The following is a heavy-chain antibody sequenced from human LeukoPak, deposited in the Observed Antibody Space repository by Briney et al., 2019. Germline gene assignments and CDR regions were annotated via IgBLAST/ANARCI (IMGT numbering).Heavy chain of an antibody. V-gene: IGHV6-1*01. Sequence: SQTLSLTCAISGDSVSSNSAAWNWIRQSPSRGLEWLGRTYYRSKWYNDYAVSVKSRITINPDTSKNQFSLQLNSVTPEDTAVYYCAREMGQGYCSGGSCYQYYYYYYYMDVWGKGTTVTVSS. J-gene: IGHJ6*03. D-gene: IGHD2-15*01. CDR3: AREMGQGYCSGGSCYQYYYYYYYMDV. CDR1: GDSVSSNSAA. CDR2: TYYRSKWYN.